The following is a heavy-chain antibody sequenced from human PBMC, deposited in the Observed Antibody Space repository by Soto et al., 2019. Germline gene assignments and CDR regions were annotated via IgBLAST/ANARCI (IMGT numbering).Heavy chain of an antibody. CDR2: IHYTGSI. V-gene: IGHV4-30-4*08. J-gene: IGHJ6*02. CDR1: GGSISSEYFH. Sequence: PSETLSLTCAVSGGSISSEYFHWTWIRQSPGKGLEWIGYIHYTGSIMYNPSFKSRLTMAVDTTKNQFSLQLTSVTAADTAVYFCAREDDGGERDYYGLDVWGQGNTVTVSS. CDR3: AREDDGGERDYYGLDV. D-gene: IGHD1-1*01.